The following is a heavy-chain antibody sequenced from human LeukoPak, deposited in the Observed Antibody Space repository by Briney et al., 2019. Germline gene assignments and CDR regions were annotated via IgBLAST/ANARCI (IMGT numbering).Heavy chain of an antibody. J-gene: IGHJ4*02. D-gene: IGHD4-17*01. CDR1: GFTFSNYW. V-gene: IGHV3-74*01. CDR2: INSDGTSI. CDR3: ASNTETTFNY. Sequence: GGSLRLSCAASGFTFSNYWMDWVRQVPGKGPVWVSRINSDGTSISYAGSVKGRFTISRDNAKNTLYLQMNSLRVEDTAVYYCASNTETTFNYWGQGTQVTVSS.